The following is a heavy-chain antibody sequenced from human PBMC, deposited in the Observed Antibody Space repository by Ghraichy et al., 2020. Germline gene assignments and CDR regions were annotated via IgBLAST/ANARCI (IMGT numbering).Heavy chain of an antibody. CDR2: MNPNSGNT. J-gene: IGHJ5*02. CDR3: LAEFGLAYNWFDP. V-gene: IGHV1-8*01. D-gene: IGHD3/OR15-3a*01. CDR1: GYTFTSYD. Sequence: ASVKVSCKASGYTFTSYDINWVRQATGQGLEWMGWMNPNSGNTGYAQKFQGRVTMTRNTSISTAYMELSSLRSEDTAVYYCLAEFGLAYNWFDPWGQGTLVTVSS.